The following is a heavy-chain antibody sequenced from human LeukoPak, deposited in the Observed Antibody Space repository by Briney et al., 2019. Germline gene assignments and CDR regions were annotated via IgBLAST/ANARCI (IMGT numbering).Heavy chain of an antibody. CDR3: ARDLSRGRYMDV. V-gene: IGHV3-21*01. J-gene: IGHJ6*03. D-gene: IGHD3-10*01. CDR2: ITSSYPTT. CDR1: GFTFSTYS. Sequence: GGSLRLSCAASGFTFSTYSMNWVPQPPGKGLEWVSSITSSYPTTYYADSVKGRFTVSRDDANNSLYLQMNSLRAEDTAVYYCARDLSRGRYMDVWGKGTTVTVSS.